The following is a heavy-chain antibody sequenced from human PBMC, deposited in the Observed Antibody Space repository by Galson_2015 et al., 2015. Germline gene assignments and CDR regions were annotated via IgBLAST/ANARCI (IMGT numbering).Heavy chain of an antibody. V-gene: IGHV7-4-1*02. Sequence: SVKVSCKASGYTFTTYAINWVRQAPGQGLEWMGWINTNTGNPTYAQGFTGRFVFSLDTSVSTAYLQISSLKAEDTAVYYCARSSGSYCSRADYWGQGTLVAVSS. D-gene: IGHD3-10*01. CDR2: INTNTGNP. CDR3: ARSSGSYCSRADY. J-gene: IGHJ4*02. CDR1: GYTFTTYA.